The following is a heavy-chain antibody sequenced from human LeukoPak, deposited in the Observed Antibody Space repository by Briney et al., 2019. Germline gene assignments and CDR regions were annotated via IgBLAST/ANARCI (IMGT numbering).Heavy chain of an antibody. CDR1: GFTFSDYY. V-gene: IGHV3-11*06. Sequence: GGSLRLSCAASGFTFSDYYMSWIRQAPGKGLEWVSYISSSSSYTNYADSVKGRFTISRDNAKNSLYLQTNSLRAEDTAVYYCTREGNCNDVPPGDYYGIDVWGKGTTVTVSS. J-gene: IGHJ6*04. CDR2: ISSSSSYT. D-gene: IGHD1-1*01. CDR3: TREGNCNDVPPGDYYGIDV.